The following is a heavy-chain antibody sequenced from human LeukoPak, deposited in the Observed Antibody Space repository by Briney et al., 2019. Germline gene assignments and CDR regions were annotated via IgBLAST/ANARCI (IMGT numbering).Heavy chain of an antibody. V-gene: IGHV4-34*01. Sequence: SETLSLTCAVYGGSFSGYYWSWIRQPPGKGLEWIGEINHSGSTNYNPSLKGRVTISVDTSKNQFSLKLSSVTAADTAVYYCARVGSSSWYRRWFDPWGQGTLVTVSS. CDR3: ARVGSSSWYRRWFDP. D-gene: IGHD6-13*01. CDR1: GGSFSGYY. J-gene: IGHJ5*02. CDR2: INHSGST.